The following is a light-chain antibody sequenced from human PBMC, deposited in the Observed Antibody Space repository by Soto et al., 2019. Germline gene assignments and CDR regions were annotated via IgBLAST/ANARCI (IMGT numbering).Light chain of an antibody. CDR2: DSS. CDR3: QQYGNSPIT. J-gene: IGKJ5*01. Sequence: EIRMTQSPATLSVSPGDNATLSCRASQSVSSHVVWYQQKPGQAPRLLISDSSTRAPGIPARFSGSGSGTEFTLTISRLGPEDFAVYYCQQYGNSPITFGQGTRLEIK. CDR1: QSVSSH. V-gene: IGKV3D-15*02.